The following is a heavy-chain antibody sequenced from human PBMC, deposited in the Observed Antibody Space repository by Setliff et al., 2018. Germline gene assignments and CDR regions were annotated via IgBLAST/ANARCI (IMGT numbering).Heavy chain of an antibody. CDR3: ARSINGYQQRYDF. CDR2: ISGGGSKR. CDR1: DFTFGNYA. J-gene: IGHJ4*02. Sequence: GGSLRLSCAASDFTFGNYAMSWVRQAPGKGLEWVSAISGGGSKRYYADSVEGRFTISRDNGKNSLFLQMNSVRVDDTAVYYCARSINGYQQRYDFWGQGALVTVSS. V-gene: IGHV3-23*01. D-gene: IGHD5-18*01.